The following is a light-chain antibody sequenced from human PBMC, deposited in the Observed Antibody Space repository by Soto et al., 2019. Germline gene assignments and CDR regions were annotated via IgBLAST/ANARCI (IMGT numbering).Light chain of an antibody. J-gene: IGKJ2*01. CDR2: DAS. V-gene: IGKV1-5*01. Sequence: DIQMTQSPSTLSGSVGGIVTITCRASQNINDYLAWYQQKPGKSPKVLIYDASTLESGVPSRFSGSGSGPEFTLTISSLQPDDFATYYCQQYNSYLYTFGQGTKVDIK. CDR1: QNINDY. CDR3: QQYNSYLYT.